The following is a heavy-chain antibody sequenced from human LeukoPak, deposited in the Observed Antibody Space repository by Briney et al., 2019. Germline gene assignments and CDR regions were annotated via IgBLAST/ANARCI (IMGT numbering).Heavy chain of an antibody. J-gene: IGHJ3*02. CDR3: AKGKYGSSPRGAFDI. D-gene: IGHD6-13*01. V-gene: IGHV3-21*04. Sequence: SGGSLRLSCAASGFTFSSYSMNWVRQAPGKGLEWVSSISSSSSYIYYADSVKGRFTISRDNSKNTLYLQMKSLTAEDTAVYYCAKGKYGSSPRGAFDIWGQGTVVTVSS. CDR2: ISSSSSYI. CDR1: GFTFSSYS.